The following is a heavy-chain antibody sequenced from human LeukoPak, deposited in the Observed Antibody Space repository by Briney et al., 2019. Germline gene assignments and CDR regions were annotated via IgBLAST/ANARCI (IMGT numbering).Heavy chain of an antibody. CDR2: ISGSGGST. D-gene: IGHD5-18*01. J-gene: IGHJ4*02. CDR1: GFTFSSYA. CDR3: ANRGYSYGVDY. V-gene: IGHV3-23*01. Sequence: GGSLRLSCAASGFTFSSYAMSWVRQAPGKGLEWVSAISGSGGSTYCADSVKGRFTISRDNSKNTLYLQMNSLRAEDTAVYYCANRGYSYGVDYWGQGTLVTVSS.